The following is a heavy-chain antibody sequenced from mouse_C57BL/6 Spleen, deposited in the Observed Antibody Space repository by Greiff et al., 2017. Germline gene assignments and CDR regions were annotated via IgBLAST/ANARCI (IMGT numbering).Heavy chain of an antibody. J-gene: IGHJ4*01. V-gene: IGHV5-17*01. D-gene: IGHD2-3*01. CDR3: ARGGDGYYDYAMDY. CDR1: GFTFSDYG. CDR2: ISSGSSTI. Sequence: EVKLVESGGGLVKPGGSLKLSCAASGFTFSDYGMHWVRQAPEKGLEWVAYISSGSSTIYYADTVKGRFTISRDNAKNTLFLQMTSLRSEDTAMYSCARGGDGYYDYAMDYWGQGTSVTVSS.